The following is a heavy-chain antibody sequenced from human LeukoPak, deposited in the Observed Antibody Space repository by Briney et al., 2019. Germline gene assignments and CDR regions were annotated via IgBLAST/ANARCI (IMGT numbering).Heavy chain of an antibody. D-gene: IGHD6-13*01. CDR1: GFTVSSNY. Sequence: GGSLRLSCAASGFTVSSNYMNWVRQAPGKGLEWVSVLYTGGSTNYADSVKGRFTISRDNAKNSLYLQMNSLRAEDTAVYYCARIGHGSWYWYYYGMDVWGQGTTVTVSS. J-gene: IGHJ6*02. CDR2: LYTGGST. V-gene: IGHV3-53*01. CDR3: ARIGHGSWYWYYYGMDV.